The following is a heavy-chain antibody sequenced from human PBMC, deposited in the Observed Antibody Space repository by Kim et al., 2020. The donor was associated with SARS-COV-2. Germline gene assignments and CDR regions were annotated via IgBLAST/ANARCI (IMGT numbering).Heavy chain of an antibody. CDR2: INHSGST. Sequence: SETLSLTCAVYGGSFSGYYWSWIRQPPGKGLEWIGEINHSGSTNYNPSLKSRVTISVDTSMNQFSLKLSSVTAADTAVYYCARGGGYSSSWYGNHAPPRNWGQGTLVTVSS. CDR3: ARGGGYSSSWYGNHAPPRN. D-gene: IGHD6-13*01. J-gene: IGHJ4*02. CDR1: GGSFSGYY. V-gene: IGHV4-34*01.